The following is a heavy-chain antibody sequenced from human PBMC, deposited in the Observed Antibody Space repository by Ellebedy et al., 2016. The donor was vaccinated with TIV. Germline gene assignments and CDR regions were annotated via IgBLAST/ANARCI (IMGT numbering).Heavy chain of an antibody. CDR1: GLTFHLYA. CDR3: AKDPDGDYVPFDY. D-gene: IGHD3-10*02. Sequence: GESLKLSXVVSGLTFHLYAMSWVRQTPGKGLEWVSSITRYGAATHYTESVRGRFTISRDDSKKTLYLQMDRLRADDTAIYFCAKDPDGDYVPFDYWGKGTLVTVSS. V-gene: IGHV3-23*01. CDR2: ITRYGAAT. J-gene: IGHJ4*02.